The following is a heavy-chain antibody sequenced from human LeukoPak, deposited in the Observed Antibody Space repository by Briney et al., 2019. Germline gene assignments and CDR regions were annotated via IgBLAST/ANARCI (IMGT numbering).Heavy chain of an antibody. V-gene: IGHV4-30-2*01. CDR1: GGSISSGGYS. CDR2: IYHSGST. Sequence: SETLSLTCAVSGGSISSGGYSWSWIRQPPGKGLEWIGYIYHSGSTYYNPSLKSRVTISVDRSKNQFSLKLSSVTAADTAVYYCAREVGRAQYFQHWGQGTLVTVSS. J-gene: IGHJ1*01. CDR3: AREVGRAQYFQH.